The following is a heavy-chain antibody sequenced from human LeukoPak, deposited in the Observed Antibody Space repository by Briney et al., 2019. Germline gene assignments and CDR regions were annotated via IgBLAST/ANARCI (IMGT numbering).Heavy chain of an antibody. J-gene: IGHJ5*02. CDR3: ARGHGGNYYDKWFDP. CDR2: ISYDGSNK. CDR1: GFTFSSYS. Sequence: SGGSLRLSCAASGFTFSSYSMNWVRQAPGKGPEWVAVISYDGSNKYYADSVKGRFTISRDNSKNTLYLQMNSLRAEDTAVYYCARGHGGNYYDKWFDPWGQGTLVTVSS. D-gene: IGHD1-26*01. V-gene: IGHV3-30*03.